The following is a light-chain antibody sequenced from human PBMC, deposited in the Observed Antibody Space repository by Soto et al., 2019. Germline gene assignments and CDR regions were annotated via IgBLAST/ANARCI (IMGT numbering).Light chain of an antibody. V-gene: IGLV3-9*01. CDR2: RDS. CDR3: AAWDDSLNGYV. Sequence: SYELTQSLSVSVALGQTARITCGGYKIERKNVHWYQQRPGQAPVLVIYRDSNRPSGIPERFSGSNSGNTATLTISRAQAGDEADYYCAAWDDSLNGYVFGTGTKLTVL. J-gene: IGLJ1*01. CDR1: KIERKN.